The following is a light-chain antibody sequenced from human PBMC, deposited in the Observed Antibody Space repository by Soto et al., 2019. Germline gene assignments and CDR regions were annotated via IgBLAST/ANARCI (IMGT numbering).Light chain of an antibody. Sequence: QSALTQPASVSGSPGQSITISCTGTSSDFGSHNLVSWYQQHPGKAPKLMIYEVSKRPSGVSNRFSGSKSGNTASLTISGLQAEDEADYYCCSYAGSSTFYVFGTGTKVTVL. CDR2: EVS. V-gene: IGLV2-23*02. CDR3: CSYAGSSTFYV. J-gene: IGLJ1*01. CDR1: SSDFGSHNL.